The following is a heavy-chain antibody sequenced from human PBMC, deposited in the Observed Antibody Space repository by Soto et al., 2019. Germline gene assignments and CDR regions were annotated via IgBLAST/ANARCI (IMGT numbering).Heavy chain of an antibody. V-gene: IGHV1-69*12. J-gene: IGHJ6*02. CDR3: ATVGGVDTAMVLIKTYYYYGMDV. Sequence: QVQLVQSGAEVKKPGSSVKVSCKASGGTFSSYAISWVRQAPGQGLEWMGGIIPIFGTANYAQKFQGRVTITADESTSTAYMELSSLRSEDTAVYYCATVGGVDTAMVLIKTYYYYGMDVWGQGTTVTVSS. CDR1: GGTFSSYA. D-gene: IGHD5-18*01. CDR2: IIPIFGTA.